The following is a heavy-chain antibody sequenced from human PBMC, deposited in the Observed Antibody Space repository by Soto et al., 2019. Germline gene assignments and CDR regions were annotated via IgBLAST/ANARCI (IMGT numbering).Heavy chain of an antibody. D-gene: IGHD4-17*01. Sequence: GASVKVSCKASGGTFSSYAISWVRQAPGQGLGWMGGIIPIFGTANYAQKFQGRVTITADESTSTAYMELSSLRSEDTAVYYCARDLATVTTKYYCYGMDVWGQGTTVTLSS. CDR3: ARDLATVTTKYYCYGMDV. CDR2: IIPIFGTA. J-gene: IGHJ6*02. V-gene: IGHV1-69*13. CDR1: GGTFSSYA.